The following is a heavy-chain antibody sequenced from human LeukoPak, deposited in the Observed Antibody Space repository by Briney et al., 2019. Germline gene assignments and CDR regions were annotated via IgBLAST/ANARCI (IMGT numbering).Heavy chain of an antibody. CDR3: AKAFEIAVAARLDY. D-gene: IGHD6-19*01. J-gene: IGHJ4*02. CDR2: ISWNSGSI. CDR1: GFTFSSYS. V-gene: IGHV3-9*01. Sequence: GGSLRLSCAASGFTFSSYSMNWVRQAPGKGLEWVSGISWNSGSIGYADSVKGRFTISRDNAKNSLYLQMNSLRAEDTALYYCAKAFEIAVAARLDYWGQGTLVTVSS.